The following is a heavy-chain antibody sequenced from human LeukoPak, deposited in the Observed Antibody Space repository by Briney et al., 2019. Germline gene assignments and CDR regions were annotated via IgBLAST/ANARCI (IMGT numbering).Heavy chain of an antibody. J-gene: IGHJ4*02. CDR1: GFTFILYG. V-gene: IGHV3-30*02. CDR3: ARFDYWSGFYPLDH. CDR2: IRYDASNE. D-gene: IGHD3-3*01. Sequence: GGSLRPSCAASGFTFILYGMQWVRQAPGKGLQWVAFIRYDASNEYYVDSVKGRFTISRDNSENTLYLQMNSLRTEDTAVYYCARFDYWSGFYPLDHWGQGTLVTVSS.